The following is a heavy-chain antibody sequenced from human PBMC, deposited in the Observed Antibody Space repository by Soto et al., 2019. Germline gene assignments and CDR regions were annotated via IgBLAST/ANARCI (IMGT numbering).Heavy chain of an antibody. Sequence: GGSLRLSCAASGFTFSSYSMNWLRQAPGKGLECVSYISSSSSTIYYADSVKGRFTISRDNAKNSLYLQMNSLRAEDTAVYYCARDYAEYNWRANDYWGQGTLVTVSS. D-gene: IGHD1-20*01. CDR1: GFTFSSYS. V-gene: IGHV3-48*01. CDR3: ARDYAEYNWRANDY. CDR2: ISSSSSTI. J-gene: IGHJ4*02.